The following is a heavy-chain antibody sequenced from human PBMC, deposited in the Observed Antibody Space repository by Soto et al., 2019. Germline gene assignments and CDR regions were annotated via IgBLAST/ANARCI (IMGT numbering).Heavy chain of an antibody. Sequence: QVQLVQSGAEVKKPGASVKVSCKASGDTFTDYYIHWVRQAPGQGLEWMGTVNPSGGHTTYVQHFLSRMTKTRATSASTLSMELTSLTSEDTAVYNCARGGHVVVVAAALDCWGQGTPVTVSS. CDR3: ARGGHVVVVAAALDC. CDR2: VNPSGGHT. D-gene: IGHD2-21*01. J-gene: IGHJ4*02. CDR1: GDTFTDYY. V-gene: IGHV1-46*01.